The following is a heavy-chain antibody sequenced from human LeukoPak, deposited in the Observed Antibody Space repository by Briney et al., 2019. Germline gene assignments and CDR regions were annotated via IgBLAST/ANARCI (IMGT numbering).Heavy chain of an antibody. CDR2: IQNSGST. V-gene: IGHV4-59*01. CDR3: SGGRPGIAVAGDAFDI. CDR1: GGSISSYY. J-gene: IGHJ3*02. Sequence: SETLSLTCTVSGGSISSYYWRWIRQPPGKGLEWIAYIQNSGSTNYNPSLKSRVTLSVDTSNNQSSLMLTTVPTADTAAYYCSGGRPGIAVAGDAFDIWGQGTMVTVSS. D-gene: IGHD6-19*01.